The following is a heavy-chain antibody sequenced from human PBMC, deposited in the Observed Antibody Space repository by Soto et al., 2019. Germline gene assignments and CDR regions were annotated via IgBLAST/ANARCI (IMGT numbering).Heavy chain of an antibody. D-gene: IGHD3-3*01. V-gene: IGHV1-46*01. CDR3: ARDTAVTIFGVVIIKPRPGYGMDV. Sequence: GASVKVSCKASGYTFTSYYMHWVRQAPGQGLEWMGIINPSGGSTSYAQKFQGRVTMTRDTSTSTVYMELSSLRSEDTAVYYCARDTAVTIFGVVIIKPRPGYGMDVWGQGTTVTVSS. CDR2: INPSGGST. J-gene: IGHJ6*02. CDR1: GYTFTSYY.